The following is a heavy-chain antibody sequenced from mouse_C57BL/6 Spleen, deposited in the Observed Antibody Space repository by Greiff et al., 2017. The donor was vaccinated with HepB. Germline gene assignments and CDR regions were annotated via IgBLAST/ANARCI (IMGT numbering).Heavy chain of an antibody. D-gene: IGHD1-1*01. J-gene: IGHJ4*01. Sequence: QVQLQQPGAELVRPGSSVKLSCKASGYTFTSYWMHWVKQRPIQGLEWIGNIDPSDSETHYNQKFKDKATLTVDKSSSTAYMQRSSLTSEDSAVYYCARSPDYYCSSYSYAMDYWGQGTSVTVSS. V-gene: IGHV1-52*01. CDR3: ARSPDYYCSSYSYAMDY. CDR1: GYTFTSYW. CDR2: IDPSDSET.